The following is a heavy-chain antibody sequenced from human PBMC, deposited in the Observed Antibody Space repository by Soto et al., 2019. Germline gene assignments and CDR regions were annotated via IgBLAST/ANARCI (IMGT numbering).Heavy chain of an antibody. CDR1: GFPFSSYW. Sequence: GGSLRLSCAASGFPFSSYWMHWVRQAPGKGLVWVSRINSDGSSTSYADSVKGRFTISRDNAKNTLYLQMNSLRAEDTAVYYCARASGGLGSRCYYYYYGMEVGDQEATERVSS. V-gene: IGHV3-74*01. D-gene: IGHD3-16*01. CDR2: INSDGSST. CDR3: ARASGGLGSRCYYYYYGMEV. J-gene: IGHJ6*02.